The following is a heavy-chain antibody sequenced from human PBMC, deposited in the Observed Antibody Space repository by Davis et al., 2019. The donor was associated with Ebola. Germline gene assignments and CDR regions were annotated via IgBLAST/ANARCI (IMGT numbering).Heavy chain of an antibody. D-gene: IGHD2-2*01. CDR1: GLTFADYA. Sequence: HTGGSLRLSCAVSGLTFADYAMHWVRHAPGKGLEWVARIKTDGSTTRYADSVKGRFTISRDNTKNTLYLQMNSLRGEDTAVYYCVRDTSHQLPHWLYYFYGMDVWGQGTTVTVSS. CDR2: IKTDGSTT. CDR3: VRDTSHQLPHWLYYFYGMDV. V-gene: IGHV3-74*01. J-gene: IGHJ6*02.